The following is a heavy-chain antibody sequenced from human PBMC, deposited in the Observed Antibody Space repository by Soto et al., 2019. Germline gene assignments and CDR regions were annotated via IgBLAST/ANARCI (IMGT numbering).Heavy chain of an antibody. CDR3: AKYSGSYSFES. CDR1: GFTFSTYS. Sequence: GGSLRLSCAASGFTFSTYSMNWVRQAPGKGLEWVANIKQDGSEKHYVDSVKGRFTISKDNAENSLYLQMNSLRVEDTAVYYCAKYSGSYSFESWGQGTLVTVSS. CDR2: IKQDGSEK. V-gene: IGHV3-7*03. J-gene: IGHJ4*02. D-gene: IGHD1-26*01.